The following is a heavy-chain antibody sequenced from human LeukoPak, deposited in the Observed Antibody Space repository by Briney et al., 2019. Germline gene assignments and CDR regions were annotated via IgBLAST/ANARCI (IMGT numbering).Heavy chain of an antibody. J-gene: IGHJ4*02. CDR1: GGSVSSGSYY. CDR3: ARDTLPEGGSCSGGSCSYFFDY. D-gene: IGHD2-15*01. Sequence: PSETLSLTCTVSGGSVSSGSYYWSWIRQPPGKGLEWIGEINHSRSTNYNPSLKSRVTISVDTSKNQFSLKLSSVTAADTAVYYCARDTLPEGGSCSGGSCSYFFDYWGQGTLVTVSS. CDR2: INHSRST. V-gene: IGHV4-39*07.